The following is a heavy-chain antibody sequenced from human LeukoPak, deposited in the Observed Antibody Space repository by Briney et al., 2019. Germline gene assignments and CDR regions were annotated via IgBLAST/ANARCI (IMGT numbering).Heavy chain of an antibody. D-gene: IGHD3-22*01. J-gene: IGHJ5*02. CDR1: GYSFTTYW. CDR3: ARARLYDSSGYYRNWFDP. V-gene: IGHV5-51*01. CDR2: IYPGDSDT. Sequence: GESLKISCKGSGYSFTTYWIGWVRQIPGKGLEWMGIIYPGDSDTRYSPSFQGHVTISADKSINTTYLHWRTLKASDTAMYYCARARLYDSSGYYRNWFDPWGQGTLVTVSS.